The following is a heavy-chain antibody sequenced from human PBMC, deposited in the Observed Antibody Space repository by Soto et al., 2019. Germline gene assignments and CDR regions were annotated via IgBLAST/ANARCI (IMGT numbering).Heavy chain of an antibody. D-gene: IGHD5-18*01. Sequence: PSETLSLTCTVSGASISSYYWSWIRQPPGKGLEWIGYMFYSGSTSYNPSLKGRVTISVDTSKSQFSLKLSSVTAADTAVYYCARHQNWMQLSAFDIWGQGTMVTVSS. CDR2: MFYSGST. J-gene: IGHJ3*02. V-gene: IGHV4-59*01. CDR1: GASISSYY. CDR3: ARHQNWMQLSAFDI.